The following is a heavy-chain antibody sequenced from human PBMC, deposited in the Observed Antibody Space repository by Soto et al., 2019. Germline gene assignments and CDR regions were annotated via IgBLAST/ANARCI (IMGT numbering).Heavy chain of an antibody. Sequence: SQTLSLTCAISGDSVSSNSAAWNWIRQSPSRGLEWLGRTYYRSKWYNDYAVSVKSRITINPDTSKNQFSLQLNSVTPEDTAVYYCARGVYYGSGSYYFPYDYWGQGTLVTVSS. CDR3: ARGVYYGSGSYYFPYDY. V-gene: IGHV6-1*01. J-gene: IGHJ4*02. D-gene: IGHD3-10*01. CDR1: GDSVSSNSAA. CDR2: TYYRSKWYN.